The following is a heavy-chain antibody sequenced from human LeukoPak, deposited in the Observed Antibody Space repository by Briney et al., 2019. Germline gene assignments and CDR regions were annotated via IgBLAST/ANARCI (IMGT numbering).Heavy chain of an antibody. CDR3: ARERRGSGYYSDAFDV. CDR2: IFYSGST. V-gene: IGHV4-31*03. CDR1: GGSISSGAYY. Sequence: SQTLSLTCSVSGGSISSGAYYWSWIRQHPGKGLEWIGYIFYSGSTTYNPSLKSRITISMDTSKNHFSPKLTSVTAADTAVYYCARERRGSGYYSDAFDVWGQGTTVIVSS. J-gene: IGHJ3*01. D-gene: IGHD2/OR15-2a*01.